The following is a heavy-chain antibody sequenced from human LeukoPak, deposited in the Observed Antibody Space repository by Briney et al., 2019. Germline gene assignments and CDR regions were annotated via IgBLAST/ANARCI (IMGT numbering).Heavy chain of an antibody. Sequence: SVKVSCKASGGTFSSYAISWVRQAPGQGLEWMEGIIPIFGTANYAQKFQGRVTITTDESTSTAYMELSSLRSEDTAVYYCARGGRDYDSSGSEYYFDYWGQGTLVTVSS. V-gene: IGHV1-69*05. D-gene: IGHD3-22*01. CDR1: GGTFSSYA. J-gene: IGHJ4*02. CDR3: ARGGRDYDSSGSEYYFDY. CDR2: IIPIFGTA.